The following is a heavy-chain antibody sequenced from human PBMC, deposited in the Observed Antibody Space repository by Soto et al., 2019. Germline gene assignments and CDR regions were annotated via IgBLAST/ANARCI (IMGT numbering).Heavy chain of an antibody. Sequence: QVQLLESGPGLVKSSETLSLTCRVSGGSISNYFWSWIRQPPGKGLEWIGYIFNSGSTIYSPSLKSRVTLTLDTSKNQFSLRLGSVTVADTAIYYCARGPETYYMDVWGKGTTVTVSS. CDR2: IFNSGST. CDR3: ARGPETYYMDV. CDR1: GGSISNYF. V-gene: IGHV4-59*01. J-gene: IGHJ6*03.